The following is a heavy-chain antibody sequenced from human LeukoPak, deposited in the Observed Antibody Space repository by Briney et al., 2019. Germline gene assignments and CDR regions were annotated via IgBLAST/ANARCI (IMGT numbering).Heavy chain of an antibody. J-gene: IGHJ5*02. V-gene: IGHV1-69*04. CDR1: GGTFSSYA. D-gene: IGHD6-19*01. Sequence: GASVKVSCKASGGTFSSYAISWARQAPGQGLEWMGRIIPILGIANYAQKFQGRVTITADKSTSTAYMELSSLRSEDTAVYYCATEIYKQWLVPQNWFDPWGQGTLVTVSS. CDR2: IIPILGIA. CDR3: ATEIYKQWLVPQNWFDP.